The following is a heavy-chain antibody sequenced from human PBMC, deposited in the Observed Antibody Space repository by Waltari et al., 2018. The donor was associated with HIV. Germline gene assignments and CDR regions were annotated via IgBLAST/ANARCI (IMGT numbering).Heavy chain of an antibody. Sequence: QVHLVQSGAEVKKPGASVKVSCRASGYTFTSHDVFWVRQAIGQGFEGMGLMHHSTGTTASAQKVRGRVTMTRDTSTSTAYLEVRSLRSEDMAVYYCARGRTTQHDEDSDYYGDSQNGMDVWGQGTTVSVSS. V-gene: IGHV1-8*01. CDR1: GYTFTSHD. D-gene: IGHD5-12*01. CDR2: MHHSTGTT. CDR3: ARGRTTQHDEDSDYYGDSQNGMDV. J-gene: IGHJ6*02.